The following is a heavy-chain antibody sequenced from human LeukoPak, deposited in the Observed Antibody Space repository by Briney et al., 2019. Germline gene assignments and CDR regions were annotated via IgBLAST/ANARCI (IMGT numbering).Heavy chain of an antibody. Sequence: GGSLRLSCAASGFTFSSYSMNWVRQAPGKGLEWVSSISSSSSYIYYADSVKGRFTISRDNAKNLLYLQMNSLRAEDTAVYYCARDMAWLGYYSYYYYMDVWGKGTTVTVSS. CDR1: GFTFSSYS. V-gene: IGHV3-21*01. CDR3: ARDMAWLGYYSYYYYMDV. D-gene: IGHD3-3*01. J-gene: IGHJ6*03. CDR2: ISSSSSYI.